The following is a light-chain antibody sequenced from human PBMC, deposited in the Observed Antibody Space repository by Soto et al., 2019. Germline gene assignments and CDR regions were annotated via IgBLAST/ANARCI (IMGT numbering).Light chain of an antibody. CDR1: SSNIGAGYD. V-gene: IGLV1-40*01. CDR3: QSYDSSLSGSV. CDR2: GNS. J-gene: IGLJ2*01. Sequence: QSVLTQPPSVSGAPGQRVTISCTGSSSNIGAGYDVHWYQHLPGTAPKVLIYGNSNRPSGVPDRFSCSNSGTSTSLAITGLQPEDEADYYCQSYDSSLSGSVFGGGTQLTVL.